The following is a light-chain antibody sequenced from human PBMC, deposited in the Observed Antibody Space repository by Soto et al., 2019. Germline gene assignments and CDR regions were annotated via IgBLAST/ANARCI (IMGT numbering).Light chain of an antibody. CDR3: SSYSSSSTRV. Sequence: QSALTQPRSVSGSPGQSVTISCTGTSSDVGRYNYVSWYQQHPGKAPKLMIYDVSSRPSGVSNRFSGSKSGNTASLTISGLQAEDEADYYCSSYSSSSTRVFGGGTKLTVL. CDR2: DVS. V-gene: IGLV2-14*03. J-gene: IGLJ2*01. CDR1: SSDVGRYNY.